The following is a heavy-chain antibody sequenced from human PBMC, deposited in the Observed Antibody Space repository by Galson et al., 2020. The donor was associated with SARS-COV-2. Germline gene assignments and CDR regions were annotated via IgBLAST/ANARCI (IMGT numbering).Heavy chain of an antibody. CDR3: ARGPRLHFGVGTFDY. CDR2: INHSGST. V-gene: IGHV4-34*01. Sequence: SETLSLTCAVYGGSFSGYYWSWIRQPPGKGLEWIGEINHSGSTNYNPSLKSRVTISVDTSKNQFSLKLSSVTAADTAVYYCARGPRLHFGVGTFDYWGQGTLVTVSS. J-gene: IGHJ4*02. CDR1: GGSFSGYY. D-gene: IGHD3-3*01.